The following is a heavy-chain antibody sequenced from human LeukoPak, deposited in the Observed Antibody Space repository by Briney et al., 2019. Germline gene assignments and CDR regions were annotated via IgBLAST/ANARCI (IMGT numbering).Heavy chain of an antibody. V-gene: IGHV1-46*01. J-gene: IGHJ5*02. CDR3: ARDPISSNWPRGHFFDP. CDR1: GYRFTSYY. CDR2: INPNGGGT. D-gene: IGHD3-3*02. Sequence: ASVKIFCKASGYRFTSYYVNWVGQAPGQGLEWMGIINPNGGGTTYTGKFQGRVTMTRDTSTSTVYMELSSLRPDDTAVYYCARDPISSNWPRGHFFDPWGQGTLVTVSS.